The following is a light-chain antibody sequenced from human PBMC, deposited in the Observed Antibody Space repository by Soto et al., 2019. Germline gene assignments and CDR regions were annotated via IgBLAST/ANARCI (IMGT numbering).Light chain of an antibody. V-gene: IGKV1-8*01. CDR1: QGISSY. CDR2: AAS. CDR3: QQYYSYPPIT. Sequence: AIRMTQSPSSLSASTGDRVIITCRASQGISSYLAWYQQKRGKAPKLLIYAASTLQSGVPSRFSGSGSGTDFTLTISCLQSEDFATYYCQQYYSYPPITFGQGTRLEIK. J-gene: IGKJ5*01.